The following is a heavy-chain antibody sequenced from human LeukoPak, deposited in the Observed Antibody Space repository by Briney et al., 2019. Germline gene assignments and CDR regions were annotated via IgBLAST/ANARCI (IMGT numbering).Heavy chain of an antibody. CDR2: ISGSGTI. D-gene: IGHD4-17*01. V-gene: IGHV4-4*07. J-gene: IGHJ5*02. CDR1: GGSIHSY. CDR3: ARDSWTTGEAKFDP. Sequence: PSETLSLTCTVSGGSIHSYWSWIRQPAGRGLEGIGRISGSGTITYNPALLSRLTISIDTSKNQLSLKLTSVTAADTAVYYCARDSWTTGEAKFDPWGQGALVTVSS.